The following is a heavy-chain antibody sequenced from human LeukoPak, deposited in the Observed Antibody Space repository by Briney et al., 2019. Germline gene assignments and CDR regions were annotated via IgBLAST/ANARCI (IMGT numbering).Heavy chain of an antibody. CDR1: GFTVSSNY. D-gene: IGHD2-8*02. CDR2: IYSGGST. CDR3: ARDLSEKYCIDY. Sequence: PGGSLRLSCAASGFTVSSNYMSWVRQAPGKGLEWVSVIYSGGSTYYADSVKGRFTISRDNSKNTLYLQMNSLRAEDTAIYYCARDLSEKYCIDYWGQGTLVTVSS. V-gene: IGHV3-66*01. J-gene: IGHJ4*02.